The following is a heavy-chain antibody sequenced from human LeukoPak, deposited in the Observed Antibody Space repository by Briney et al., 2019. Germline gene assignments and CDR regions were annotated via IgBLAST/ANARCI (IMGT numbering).Heavy chain of an antibody. V-gene: IGHV3-53*01. D-gene: IGHD2-15*01. Sequence: GSLRLSCAASGFTVSSNYMSWVRQAPGKGLEWVSILYSAGATYYADSVKGRFTISRDNSKNTLYLQMNSLRVEDTAVYYCASGGMGARKFYSDPFHYWGQGTLVTVSS. CDR1: GFTVSSNY. CDR2: LYSAGAT. CDR3: ASGGMGARKFYSDPFHY. J-gene: IGHJ4*02.